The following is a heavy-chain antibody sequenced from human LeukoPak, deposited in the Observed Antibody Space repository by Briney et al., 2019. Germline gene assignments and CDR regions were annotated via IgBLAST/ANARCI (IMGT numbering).Heavy chain of an antibody. Sequence: PSETLSLTCAVFGGSFTDYYWSWIRQPPGKGLEWIGEINHRGSTNYSPSLKSRVTISIDTSKNQFSLRLSSVTAADTALYYCARDSGNGAYWYFDLWGRGTLVTVSS. J-gene: IGHJ2*01. D-gene: IGHD1-26*01. CDR1: GGSFTDYY. V-gene: IGHV4-34*01. CDR2: INHRGST. CDR3: ARDSGNGAYWYFDL.